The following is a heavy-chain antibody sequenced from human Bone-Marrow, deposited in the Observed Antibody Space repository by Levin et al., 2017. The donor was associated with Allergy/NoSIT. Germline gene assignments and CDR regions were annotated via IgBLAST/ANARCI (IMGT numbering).Heavy chain of an antibody. CDR3: ARDLDDSERSGFPLAEYFQY. V-gene: IGHV3-30*09. D-gene: IGHD3-22*01. Sequence: PGGSLRLSCVGSGFTFSRSAIHWVRQAPGKGLEWMALISFDGFDKYYADSVKGRLALSRDDSRNTAYLEINSLRTDDTALYYCARDLDDSERSGFPLAEYFQYWGQGTLVTVSS. CDR1: GFTFSRSA. J-gene: IGHJ1*01. CDR2: ISFDGFDK.